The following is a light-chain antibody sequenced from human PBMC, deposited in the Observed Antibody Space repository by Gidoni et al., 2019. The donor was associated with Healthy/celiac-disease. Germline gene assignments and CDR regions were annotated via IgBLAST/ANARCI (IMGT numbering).Light chain of an antibody. CDR2: EVS. J-gene: IGLJ1*01. CDR1: SSDVGGYNY. CDR3: SSYTSSTLYV. V-gene: IGLV2-14*01. Sequence: SALPQPASVSGSPGQSITISCTVTSSDVGGYNYDSWYQQQPGKAPKLMIYEVSNRPSGVSNRFSGSKSGNTASLTISGLQAEDEADYYCSSYTSSTLYVFGTGTKVTVL.